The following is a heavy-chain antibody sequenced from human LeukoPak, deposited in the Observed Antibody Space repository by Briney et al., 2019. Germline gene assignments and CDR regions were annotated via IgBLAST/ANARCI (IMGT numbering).Heavy chain of an antibody. D-gene: IGHD3-22*01. CDR2: INPSGGST. CDR3: ARDRGYYYDSSGYYHSEYYFDY. J-gene: IGHJ4*02. V-gene: IGHV1-46*01. CDR1: GYTFTSYY. Sequence: GASVKVSCKASGYTFTSYYMHWVRQAPGQGLEWMGIINPSGGSTSYAQKFQGRVTMTRDTSTSTVYMELSSLRSEDTAVYYCARDRGYYYDSSGYYHSEYYFDYWGQGTLVTVSS.